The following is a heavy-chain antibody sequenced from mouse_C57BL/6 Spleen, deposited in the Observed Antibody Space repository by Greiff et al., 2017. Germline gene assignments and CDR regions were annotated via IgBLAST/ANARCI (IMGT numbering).Heavy chain of an antibody. D-gene: IGHD1-1*01. CDR2: INPSTGGT. J-gene: IGHJ2*01. CDR3: ARAADYYYDAYFDY. CDR1: GYSFTGYY. Sequence: EVQLQQSGPELVKPGASVKISCKASGYSFTGYYMNWVKQSPEKSLVWIGEINPSTGGTTYNQKFKAKATLTVDKSSSTAYMQLKSLTSEDSAVYYCARAADYYYDAYFDYWGQGTTLTVSS. V-gene: IGHV1-42*01.